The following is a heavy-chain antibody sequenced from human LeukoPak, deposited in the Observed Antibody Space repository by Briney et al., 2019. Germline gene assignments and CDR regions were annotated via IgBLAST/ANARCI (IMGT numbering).Heavy chain of an antibody. CDR2: ISFDGGTT. J-gene: IGHJ4*02. CDR1: GFTFHNYA. CDR3: AKVSDMATRWGNFDY. Sequence: PGGSLRLSCLASGFTFHNYAMHWVRQAPGKGLEWVSLISFDGGTTDYADSVKGRFTISRDNSKNSLYLQMNSLRTEDTAVYYCAKVSDMATRWGNFDYWGQGTLVTVSS. D-gene: IGHD3-16*01. V-gene: IGHV3-43*02.